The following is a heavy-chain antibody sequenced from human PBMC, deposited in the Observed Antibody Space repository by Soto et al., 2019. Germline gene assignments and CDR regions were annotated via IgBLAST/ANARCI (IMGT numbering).Heavy chain of an antibody. J-gene: IGHJ4*02. V-gene: IGHV4-39*01. CDR2: LSYSGST. Sequence: QRQLRESGPGLVKPSETLSLTCSVSGGSITGSSFSWAWIRQSPGTGLQWIGSLSYSGSTYYNPSLEGRVAISADTSKNAFSLELKLMTAADTATYFCARGLRWTRTFDFLGRGTLVTVSS. CDR1: GGSITGSSFS. CDR3: ARGLRWTRTFDF. D-gene: IGHD3-16*01.